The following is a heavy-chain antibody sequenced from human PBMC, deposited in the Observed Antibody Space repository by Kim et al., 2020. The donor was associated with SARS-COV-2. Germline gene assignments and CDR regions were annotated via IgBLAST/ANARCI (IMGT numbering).Heavy chain of an antibody. Sequence: GRLTISRDNSKNTPYLQMNSLRAEDTAVYYCAKGGAGYYDSSGYFVSLDYWGQGTLVTVSS. J-gene: IGHJ4*02. V-gene: IGHV3-30*02. CDR3: AKGGAGYYDSSGYFVSLDY. D-gene: IGHD3-22*01.